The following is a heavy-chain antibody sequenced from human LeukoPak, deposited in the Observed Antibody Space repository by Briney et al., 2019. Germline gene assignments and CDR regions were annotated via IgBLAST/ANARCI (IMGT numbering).Heavy chain of an antibody. CDR3: ARQPVLRYFDWLLYYFDY. Sequence: SETLSLTCAVSGYSISSGYYWGWIRQPPGKGLEWIGCIYHNGSTYYNPSLKSRVTISADTSKNQFSLKLSSVTAADTAVYYCARQPVLRYFDWLLYYFDYWGQGTLVTVSS. CDR1: GYSISSGYY. D-gene: IGHD3-9*01. J-gene: IGHJ4*02. V-gene: IGHV4-38-2*01. CDR2: IYHNGST.